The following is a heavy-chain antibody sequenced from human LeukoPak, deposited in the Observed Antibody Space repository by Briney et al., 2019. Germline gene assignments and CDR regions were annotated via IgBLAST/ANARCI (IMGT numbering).Heavy chain of an antibody. V-gene: IGHV3-23*01. Sequence: GGSLRLSCAASGFTFSSYAMSWVRQAPGKGLEWVSAISGSGGSTYYADSVKGRFTISRDNSKNTLYLQMNSLRAEDTAVYYCAKDAVEQVVPLDYFDFWGQGTLVTVSS. CDR1: GFTFSSYA. CDR3: AKDAVEQVVPLDYFDF. CDR2: ISGSGGST. D-gene: IGHD6-13*01. J-gene: IGHJ4*02.